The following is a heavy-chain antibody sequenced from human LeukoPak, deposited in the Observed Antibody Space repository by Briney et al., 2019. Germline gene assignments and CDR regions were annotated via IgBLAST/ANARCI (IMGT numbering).Heavy chain of an antibody. CDR2: IYTSGST. Sequence: KPSETLSLTCTVSGGSISSYYWSWTRQPAGKGLEWIGRIYTSGSTNYNPSLKSRVTMSVDTSKNQFSLKLSSVTAADTAVYYCARDFRTIVVVPAGIIRTWWFDPWGQGTLVTVSS. CDR3: ARDFRTIVVVPAGIIRTWWFDP. CDR1: GGSISSYY. J-gene: IGHJ5*02. V-gene: IGHV4-4*07. D-gene: IGHD2-2*01.